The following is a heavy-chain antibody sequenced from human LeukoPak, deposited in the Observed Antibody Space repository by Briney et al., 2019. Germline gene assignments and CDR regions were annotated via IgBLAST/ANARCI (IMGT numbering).Heavy chain of an antibody. Sequence: GASVKVPCKASGYTFTSYGISWVRQAPGQGLEWMGWISAYNGNTNYAQKLQGRVTMTTDTSTSTAYMELRSLRSDDTAVYYCARDTAYDSSGYYDVYWGQGTLVTVSS. CDR2: ISAYNGNT. V-gene: IGHV1-18*01. CDR3: ARDTAYDSSGYYDVY. J-gene: IGHJ4*02. D-gene: IGHD3-22*01. CDR1: GYTFTSYG.